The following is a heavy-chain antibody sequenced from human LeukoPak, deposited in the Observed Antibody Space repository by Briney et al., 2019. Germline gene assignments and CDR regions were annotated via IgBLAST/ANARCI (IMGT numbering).Heavy chain of an antibody. J-gene: IGHJ4*02. CDR1: GFSFNSYW. Sequence: PGGSLRLSCAASGFSFNSYWMTWVRQPPGRGLEWVANIDPAGTDTYYVDPVKGRFTISRGNAKNLVYLQMNTLRAEDTAVYSCGRFGYVAGIDLWGQGTLVTVSS. V-gene: IGHV3-7*01. CDR3: GRFGYVAGIDL. D-gene: IGHD6-19*01. CDR2: IDPAGTDT.